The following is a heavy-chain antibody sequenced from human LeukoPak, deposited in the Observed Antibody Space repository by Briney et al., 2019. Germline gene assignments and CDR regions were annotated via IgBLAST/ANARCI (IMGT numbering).Heavy chain of an antibody. CDR2: IYTSGST. V-gene: IGHV4-61*02. Sequence: SETLSLTCTVSGGSISSGSYYWSWIRQPAGKGLEWIGRIYTSGSTNYNPSLKSRVTISVETSKNQFSLKLSSVTAADTAVYYCARGGCSGGSCPYPYYFDYWGQGTLVTVSS. CDR3: ARGGCSGGSCPYPYYFDY. J-gene: IGHJ4*02. D-gene: IGHD2-15*01. CDR1: GGSISSGSYY.